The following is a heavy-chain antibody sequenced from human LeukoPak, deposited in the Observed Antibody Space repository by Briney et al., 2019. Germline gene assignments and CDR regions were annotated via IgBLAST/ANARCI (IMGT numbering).Heavy chain of an antibody. D-gene: IGHD2-2*01. V-gene: IGHV4-34*01. J-gene: IGHJ5*02. Sequence: PSETLSLTCAVYGGSFSGYYWSWIRQPPGKGLEWIGEINHGGSTNYNPSLKSRVTISVDTSKNQFSLKLSSVTAADTAVYYCARTGAFCLGYCSSKYWFDPWGQGTLVTVSS. CDR2: INHGGST. CDR3: ARTGAFCLGYCSSKYWFDP. CDR1: GGSFSGYY.